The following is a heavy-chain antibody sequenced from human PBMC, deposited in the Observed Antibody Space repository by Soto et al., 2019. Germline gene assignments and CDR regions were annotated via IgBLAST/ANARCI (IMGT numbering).Heavy chain of an antibody. CDR1: VYSFTSYW. CDR3: ARLVGSSSYYYYYYMDV. CDR2: IYPGDSDT. V-gene: IGHV5-51*01. Sequence: PRESLKISCKWSVYSFTSYWIGWLRQMPGKGLEWMGIIYPGDSDTRYSPSFQGQVTISADKSISTAYLQWSSLKASDTAMYYCARLVGSSSYYYYYYMDVWGKGTTVTVSS. D-gene: IGHD6-6*01. J-gene: IGHJ6*03.